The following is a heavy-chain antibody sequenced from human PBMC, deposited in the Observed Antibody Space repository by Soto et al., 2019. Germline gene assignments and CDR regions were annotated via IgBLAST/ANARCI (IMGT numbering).Heavy chain of an antibody. Sequence: QVQLQESGPGLVKPSETLSLTCTASGGSISRYYWSWIRQPPGKGLEWIGYMYNTGSTVYNPSCTSRVTLSVDTSKNQFSLKLNSVTAADTAVYYCARDLWGYCGTDCYPLDVWGQGTTVTVSS. CDR3: ARDLWGYCGTDCYPLDV. CDR2: MYNTGST. D-gene: IGHD2-21*02. J-gene: IGHJ6*02. V-gene: IGHV4-59*01. CDR1: GGSISRYY.